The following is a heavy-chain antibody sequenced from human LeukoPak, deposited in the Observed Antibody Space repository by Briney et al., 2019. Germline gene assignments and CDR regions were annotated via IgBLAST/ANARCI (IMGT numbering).Heavy chain of an antibody. CDR2: INPNSGGT. CDR3: ALYSSSSYYMDV. V-gene: IGHV1-2*02. Sequence: GASVKVSCKASGYTFITYGISWVRQAPGQGLEWMGWINPNSGGTNYAQKFQGRVTMTRDTSISTAYMELSRLRSDDTAVYYCALYSSSSYYMDVWGKGTTVTVSS. J-gene: IGHJ6*03. CDR1: GYTFITYG. D-gene: IGHD6-19*01.